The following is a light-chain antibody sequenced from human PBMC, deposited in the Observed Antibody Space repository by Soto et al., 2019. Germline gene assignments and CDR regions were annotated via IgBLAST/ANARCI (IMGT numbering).Light chain of an antibody. CDR3: QQYASSPRT. CDR2: GSS. Sequence: EIVLTQSPGTLSLSPGERATISCRASQSVSRSYLAWFQQIPGQAPRLLIYGSSFRATGVPDRFSGSGSGTDFTFTISRLEPEDFAVYYCQQYASSPRTFGPGTKVDIK. CDR1: QSVSRSY. J-gene: IGKJ3*01. V-gene: IGKV3-20*01.